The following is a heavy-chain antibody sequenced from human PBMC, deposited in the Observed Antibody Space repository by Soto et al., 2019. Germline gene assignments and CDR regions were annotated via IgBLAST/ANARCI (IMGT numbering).Heavy chain of an antibody. D-gene: IGHD1-7*01. V-gene: IGHV4-59*08. Sequence: SETLSLTCTVSGGSISSYYWSWIRQPPGKGLEWIGYIYYSGSTNYNPSLKSRVTISVDTSKNQVSLKLSSVTAADTAVYYCARCPIGTYYYYYMDVWGKGTTVTVSS. J-gene: IGHJ6*03. CDR1: GGSISSYY. CDR2: IYYSGST. CDR3: ARCPIGTYYYYYMDV.